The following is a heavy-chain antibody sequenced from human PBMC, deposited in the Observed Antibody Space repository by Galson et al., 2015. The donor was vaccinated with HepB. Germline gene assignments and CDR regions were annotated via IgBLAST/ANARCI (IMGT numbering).Heavy chain of an antibody. CDR2: ISGGGGGT. Sequence: SLRLSCAASGFTFSNYAMIWVRQAPGKGLEWVSGISGGGGGTYYAGSVKGRFTISRDNSKNTLFLQMNSLRAEDTAVYYCAKDRVVTYSGSPDTFDMWGQGTMVTVSS. D-gene: IGHD1-26*01. V-gene: IGHV3-23*01. CDR1: GFTFSNYA. J-gene: IGHJ3*02. CDR3: AKDRVVTYSGSPDTFDM.